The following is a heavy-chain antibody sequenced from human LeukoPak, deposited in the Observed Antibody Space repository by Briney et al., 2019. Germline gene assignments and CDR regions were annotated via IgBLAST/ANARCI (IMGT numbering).Heavy chain of an antibody. D-gene: IGHD2-2*01. Sequence: GGSLRLSCTASGFTFSSYDMHWVRQDKGKGLEWVSAISTAGDPYYLGSVKGRFTISRENAKNSFYLQMDSLRAGDTAVYYCAGQARPGSAEGAFDIWGQGTMVTVSS. CDR2: ISTAGDP. V-gene: IGHV3-13*05. CDR1: GFTFSSYD. J-gene: IGHJ3*02. CDR3: AGQARPGSAEGAFDI.